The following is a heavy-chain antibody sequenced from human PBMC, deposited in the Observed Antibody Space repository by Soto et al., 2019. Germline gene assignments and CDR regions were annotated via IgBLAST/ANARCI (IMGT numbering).Heavy chain of an antibody. CDR3: ARARGGIGVHYYGMDP. D-gene: IGHD3-16*02. CDR1: GYSFTSYW. Sequence: GESLKISCKGSGYSFTSYWIGWVRQMPGKGLEWMGIIYPGDSDTRYSPSFQGQVTISADKSISTAYLQWSSLKASAVYHCARARGGIGVHYYGMDPWGQGTTVTVSS. V-gene: IGHV5-51*01. J-gene: IGHJ6*02. CDR2: IYPGDSDT.